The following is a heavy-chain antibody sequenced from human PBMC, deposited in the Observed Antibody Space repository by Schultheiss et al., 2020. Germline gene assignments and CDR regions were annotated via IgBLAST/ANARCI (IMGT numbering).Heavy chain of an antibody. D-gene: IGHD5-24*01. J-gene: IGHJ4*02. CDR3: ARDLQGDGYSHYDY. CDR2: IDRDGSRT. Sequence: GGSLRLSCAASRFTLSSYWMSWVRQAPGKGPVWVSRIDRDGSRTSYMESVQGRFTVSRDNANNMLYLHMNSLRAEDTGVYYCARDLQGDGYSHYDYWGRGTLVAVSS. V-gene: IGHV3-74*01. CDR1: RFTLSSYW.